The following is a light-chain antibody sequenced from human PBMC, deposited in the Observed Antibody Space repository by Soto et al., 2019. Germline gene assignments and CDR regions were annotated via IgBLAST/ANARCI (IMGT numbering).Light chain of an antibody. CDR3: AAWDDSLTGPV. J-gene: IGLJ2*01. CDR2: GNS. V-gene: IGLV1-40*01. CDR1: SSNIGAGYD. Sequence: QLVLTQPPSVSGAPGQRVTISCTGSSSNIGAGYDVHWYQQLPGTAPKLLIYGNSNRPSGVPDRFSGSKSGTSASLAITGLQAEDEADYFCAAWDDSLTGPVFGGGTKLTVL.